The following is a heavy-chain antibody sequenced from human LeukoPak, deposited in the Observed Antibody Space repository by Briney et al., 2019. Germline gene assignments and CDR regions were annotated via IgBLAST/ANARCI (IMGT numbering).Heavy chain of an antibody. J-gene: IGHJ4*02. CDR2: ISSSSVTI. D-gene: IGHD4-23*01. CDR3: ARDPRSTVVTPSPYFDY. CDR1: GFTFSSYS. V-gene: IGHV3-48*01. Sequence: PGGSLRLSCAASGFTFSSYSMNWVRQAPGKGLEWVSYISSSSVTIYYADSVKGRFTISRDNAKNSLYLQMNSLRAEDTAVYYRARDPRSTVVTPSPYFDYWGQGTLVTVSS.